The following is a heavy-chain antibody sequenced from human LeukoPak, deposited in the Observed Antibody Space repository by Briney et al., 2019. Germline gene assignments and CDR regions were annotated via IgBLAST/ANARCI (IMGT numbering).Heavy chain of an antibody. J-gene: IGHJ4*02. CDR2: ISHGGST. CDR1: GDSISSNNW. CDR3: ASGDNDPLFDY. Sequence: SGTLSLTCAVSGDSISSNNWWTWVRQPPGKGLEWIGEISHGGSTNYNPSLKSRVTISVDKSENHFSLKLSSVTAADTAVYYCASGDNDPLFDYWGQGTLVTVSS. V-gene: IGHV4-4*02. D-gene: IGHD1-1*01.